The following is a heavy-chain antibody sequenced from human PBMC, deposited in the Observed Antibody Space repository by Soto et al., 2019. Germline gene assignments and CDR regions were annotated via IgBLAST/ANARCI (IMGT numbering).Heavy chain of an antibody. CDR3: ASGGSLAPDY. V-gene: IGHV3-11*01. J-gene: IGHJ4*02. D-gene: IGHD3-16*01. Sequence: QVQLVESGGGLVKPGESLRLSCAASGFNFSDYYMTWIRQAPGKGLEWVASIGSSGRTIYYADSVKGRFTISRDNAKKSVILQMSSLSVEDTAVYYCASGGSLAPDYWGQGTLVTVSS. CDR1: GFNFSDYY. CDR2: IGSSGRTI.